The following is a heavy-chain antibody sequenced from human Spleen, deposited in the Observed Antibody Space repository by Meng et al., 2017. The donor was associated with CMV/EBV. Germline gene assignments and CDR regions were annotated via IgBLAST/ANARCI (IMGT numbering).Heavy chain of an antibody. Sequence: SLKISCAASGFNFDDYAIHWVRQLPGKGLEWVSGISWNGGSIGYADAVKGRFTISRDNAKNSLYLQMNNLRPDDTAFYYCAKDSKYTWTPVRLDYWGQGTLVTVSS. CDR1: GFNFDDYA. D-gene: IGHD1-20*01. V-gene: IGHV3-9*01. J-gene: IGHJ4*02. CDR3: AKDSKYTWTPVRLDY. CDR2: ISWNGGSI.